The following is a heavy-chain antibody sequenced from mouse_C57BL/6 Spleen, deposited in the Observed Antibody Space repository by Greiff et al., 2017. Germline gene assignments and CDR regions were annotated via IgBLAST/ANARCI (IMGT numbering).Heavy chain of an antibody. Sequence: QVQLKESGAELVRPGTSVKVSCKASGYAFTNYLIEWVKQRPGQGLEWIGVINPGSGGTNYNEKFKGKATLTADKSSSTAYMQLSSLTSEDSAVYFCARSYYGSGYGFAYWGQGTLVTVSA. CDR1: GYAFTNYL. CDR2: INPGSGGT. J-gene: IGHJ3*01. V-gene: IGHV1-54*01. D-gene: IGHD1-1*01. CDR3: ARSYYGSGYGFAY.